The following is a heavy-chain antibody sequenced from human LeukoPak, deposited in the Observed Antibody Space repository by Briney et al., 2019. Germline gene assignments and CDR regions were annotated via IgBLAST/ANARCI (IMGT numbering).Heavy chain of an antibody. D-gene: IGHD2-21*01. Sequence: GGSLRLSCAASGFTFSSYGMHWVRQAPGKGLEWVAFIRYDGSNKYYADSVKGRFTISRDNSKNTLYLQMNSLRAEDTAVYYCAKDRPYSVYYFDYWGQGTLVPVSS. CDR1: GFTFSSYG. CDR2: IRYDGSNK. J-gene: IGHJ4*02. V-gene: IGHV3-30*02. CDR3: AKDRPYSVYYFDY.